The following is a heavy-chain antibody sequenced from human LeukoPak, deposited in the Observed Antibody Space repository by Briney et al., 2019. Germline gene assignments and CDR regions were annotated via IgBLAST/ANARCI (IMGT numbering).Heavy chain of an antibody. D-gene: IGHD6-13*01. CDR1: GFTFSSYA. Sequence: GGSLRLSCAASGFTFSSYAMSWVRQAPGKGLEWVSLISGSGGSTYYADSVKGRLTISRDNSKNTVYLQMNSLRAEDTAVYYCAKKGASSWYPLDFWGQGTLVTVSS. CDR2: ISGSGGST. J-gene: IGHJ4*02. V-gene: IGHV3-23*01. CDR3: AKKGASSWYPLDF.